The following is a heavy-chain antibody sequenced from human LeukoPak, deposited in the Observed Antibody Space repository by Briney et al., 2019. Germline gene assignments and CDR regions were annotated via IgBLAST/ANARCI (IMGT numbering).Heavy chain of an antibody. CDR3: ARDLAAAGPPADYGMDV. V-gene: IGHV3-53*01. Sequence: GSLRLSCAASGFTVSSNYMSWVRQAPGKGLEWVSVIYSGGNTYYADSVKGRFTISRDNSKNTLYLQMNSLRAEDTAVYYCARDLAAAGPPADYGMDVWGQGTTVTVSS. J-gene: IGHJ6*02. D-gene: IGHD6-13*01. CDR2: IYSGGNT. CDR1: GFTVSSNY.